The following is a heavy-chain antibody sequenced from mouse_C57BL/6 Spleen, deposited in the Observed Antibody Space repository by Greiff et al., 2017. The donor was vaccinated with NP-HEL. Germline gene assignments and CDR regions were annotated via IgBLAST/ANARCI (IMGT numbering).Heavy chain of an antibody. CDR2: IYPRSGNT. CDR1: GYTFTSYG. V-gene: IGHV1-81*01. Sequence: VQGVESGAELARPGASVKLSCKASGYTFTSYGISWVKQRTGQGLEWIGEIYPRSGNTYYNEKFKGKATLTADKSSSTAYMELRSLTSEDSAVYFCARSPAYYDYDGGYAMDYWGQGTSVTVSS. CDR3: ARSPAYYDYDGGYAMDY. D-gene: IGHD2-4*01. J-gene: IGHJ4*01.